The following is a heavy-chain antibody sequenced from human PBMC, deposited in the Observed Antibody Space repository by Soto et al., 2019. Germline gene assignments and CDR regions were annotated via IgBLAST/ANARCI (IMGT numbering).Heavy chain of an antibody. CDR2: ISGSGGST. V-gene: IGHV3-23*01. J-gene: IGHJ6*03. CDR1: GFTFSSYA. Sequence: GGSLRLSCAASGFTFSSYAMSWVRQAPGKGLEWVSAISGSGGSTYYADSVKGRFTISRDNSKNTLYLQMNSLRAEDTAVYYCAKVNYDFWSGYFIRGYYYYMDVWGKGTTVTVSS. D-gene: IGHD3-3*01. CDR3: AKVNYDFWSGYFIRGYYYYMDV.